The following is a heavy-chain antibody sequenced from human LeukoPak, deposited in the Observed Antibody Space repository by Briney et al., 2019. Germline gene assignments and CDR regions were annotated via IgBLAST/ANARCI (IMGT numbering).Heavy chain of an antibody. D-gene: IGHD3-22*01. Sequence: PGRSLRLSCAASGFTFSSYGMHWVRQAPGKGLEWVAVIWYDGSNKYYADSVKGRFTISRDNSKNTLYLQMNSLRAEDTAVYYCARTGDPYYYDSSGFDAFDIWGQGTMVTVSS. V-gene: IGHV3-33*01. CDR3: ARTGDPYYYDSSGFDAFDI. CDR1: GFTFSSYG. J-gene: IGHJ3*02. CDR2: IWYDGSNK.